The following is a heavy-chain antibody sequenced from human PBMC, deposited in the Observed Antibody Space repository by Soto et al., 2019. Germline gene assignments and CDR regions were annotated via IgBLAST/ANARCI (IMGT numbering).Heavy chain of an antibody. D-gene: IGHD3-3*01. CDR3: AKDGVGERITIFGVVIPPYYYYYGMDV. CDR2: ISYDGSNK. V-gene: IGHV3-30*18. CDR1: GFTFSSYG. Sequence: GGSLRLSCAASGFTFSSYGMHWVRQAPGKGLEWVAVISYDGSNKYYADSVKGRFTISRDNSKNTLYLQMNSLRAEDTAVYYCAKDGVGERITIFGVVIPPYYYYYGMDVWGQGTTVTVSS. J-gene: IGHJ6*02.